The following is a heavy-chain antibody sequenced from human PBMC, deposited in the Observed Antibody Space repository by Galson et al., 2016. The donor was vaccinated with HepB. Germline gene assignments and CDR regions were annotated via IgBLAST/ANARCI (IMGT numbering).Heavy chain of an antibody. D-gene: IGHD6-25*01. CDR3: ARDVRHGMDV. V-gene: IGHV3-7*03. J-gene: IGHJ6*02. Sequence: SLRLSCAASGFNFNIYWMSWVRQAPGKGLEWVANMKQDGTEKYYVDSVKGRFTISRDNAKNSLSLQMNSLSAEDTAVYYCARDVRHGMDVWCQGTTVTVSS. CDR2: MKQDGTEK. CDR1: GFNFNIYW.